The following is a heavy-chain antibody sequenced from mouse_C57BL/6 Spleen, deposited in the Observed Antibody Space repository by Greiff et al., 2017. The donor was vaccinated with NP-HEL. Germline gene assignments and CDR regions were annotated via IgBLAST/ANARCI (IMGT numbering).Heavy chain of an antibody. CDR2: ISSGGSYT. D-gene: IGHD1-1*01. Sequence: EVKLVESGGDLVKPGGSLKLSCAASGFTFSSYGMSWVRQTPDKRLEWVATISSGGSYTYYPDSVKGRFTISRDNATNTLYLQMSSLKSEETVMYYCAGHYDGSSSYFDYWGKGTTLTVSS. J-gene: IGHJ2*01. CDR1: GFTFSSYG. V-gene: IGHV5-6*01. CDR3: AGHYDGSSSYFDY.